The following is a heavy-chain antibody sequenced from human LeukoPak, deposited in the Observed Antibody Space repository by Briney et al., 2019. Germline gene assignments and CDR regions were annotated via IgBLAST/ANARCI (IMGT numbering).Heavy chain of an antibody. CDR1: GGSISSYY. CDR2: IYYSGST. D-gene: IGHD2-15*01. CDR3: AREVGYCSGGSCYSYFDY. Sequence: PSETLSLTCTVSGGSISSYYWSWIRQPPGKGLEWIGYIYYSGSTNYNASLTNRVTISVDTSKNQFSLKLSSVTAADTAVYYCAREVGYCSGGSCYSYFDYWGQGSLVTVSS. J-gene: IGHJ4*02. V-gene: IGHV4-59*01.